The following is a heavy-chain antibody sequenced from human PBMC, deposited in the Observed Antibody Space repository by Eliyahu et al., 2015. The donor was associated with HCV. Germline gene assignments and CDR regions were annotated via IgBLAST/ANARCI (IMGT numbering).Heavy chain of an antibody. V-gene: IGHV4-34*01. D-gene: IGHD3-3*01. J-gene: IGHJ5*02. CDR1: XXSFSGYX. Sequence: QVQLQQWGAGLLKPSXTLSLTCAVXXXSFSGYXXSWIRQPPGKGLEWIGEINHSGSTNYNPSLKSRVTISVDTSKNQFSLKLSSVTAADTAVYYCARGGPLLRFLEWFFPNWFDPWGQGTLVTVSS. CDR3: ARGGPLLRFLEWFFPNWFDP. CDR2: INHSGST.